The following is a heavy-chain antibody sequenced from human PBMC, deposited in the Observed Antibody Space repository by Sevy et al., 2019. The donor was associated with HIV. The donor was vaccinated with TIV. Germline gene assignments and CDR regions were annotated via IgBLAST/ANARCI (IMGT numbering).Heavy chain of an antibody. CDR2: ISWNSDSI. D-gene: IGHD2-15*01. CDR3: VKDSSYGGSRSGVMDV. CDR1: GFTFDDYA. J-gene: IGHJ6*02. Sequence: GGSLRLSCAASGFTFDDYAMHWVRQAPGKGLEWVSGISWNSDSIGYADSVKGRFTISIENAKSSLYLQMNSLRAEDMALYYCVKDSSYGGSRSGVMDVWGQGTTVTVSS. V-gene: IGHV3-9*03.